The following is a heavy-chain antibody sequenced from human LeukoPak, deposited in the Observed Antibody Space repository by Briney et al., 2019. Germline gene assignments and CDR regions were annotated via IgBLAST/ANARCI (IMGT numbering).Heavy chain of an antibody. J-gene: IGHJ5*02. CDR2: INHSGST. D-gene: IGHD2-15*01. CDR3: ARVGVVVAATYNWFDP. Sequence: SETLSLTCAVYGGSFSGYYWSWIRQPPGKGLEWIGEINHSGSTNYNPSLKSRVTISVDTSKNQFSLKLSSVTAADTSVYYCARVGVVVAATYNWFDPWGQGTLVTVSS. V-gene: IGHV4-34*01. CDR1: GGSFSGYY.